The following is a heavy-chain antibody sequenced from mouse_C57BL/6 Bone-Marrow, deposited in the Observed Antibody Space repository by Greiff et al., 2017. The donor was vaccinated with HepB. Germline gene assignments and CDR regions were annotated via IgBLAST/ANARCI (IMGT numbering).Heavy chain of an antibody. CDR1: GYTFTDYY. CDR2: IYPGTGNT. Sequence: VLLVESGAELVRPGASVKLSCKASGYTFTDYYINWVKQRPGQGLEWIARIYPGTGNTYYNEKFKGKATLTADKSSSTAYLQLSSLTSEASAVDFCARAYYGSPYYFDYWGQGTTLTVSS. J-gene: IGHJ2*01. V-gene: IGHV1-76*01. D-gene: IGHD1-1*01. CDR3: ARAYYGSPYYFDY.